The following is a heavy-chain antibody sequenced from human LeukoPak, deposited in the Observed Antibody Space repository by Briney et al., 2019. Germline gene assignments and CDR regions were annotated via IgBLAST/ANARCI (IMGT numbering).Heavy chain of an antibody. J-gene: IGHJ6*02. CDR1: GVSISSGGYY. V-gene: IGHV4-30-2*02. D-gene: IGHD5-12*01. CDR3: AKYQSGYDSVHFSYGMGV. CDR2: IYHSGST. Sequence: SQTLSLTCTVSGVSISSGGYYWSWIRQPPGKGLEWIGYIYHSGSTYYHPSLKSRVTISVDTSKNQFSLKLNSVTAADTAVYYFAKYQSGYDSVHFSYGMGVWGQGTMVTVSS.